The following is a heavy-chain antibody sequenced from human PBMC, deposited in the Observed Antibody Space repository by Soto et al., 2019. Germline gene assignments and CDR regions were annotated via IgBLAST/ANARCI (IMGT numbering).Heavy chain of an antibody. Sequence: HGESLKISCKGSGYSFTSYWIGWVRQMPGKDLEWMGIIYPGDSDTRYSPSFQDQVTISADKSISTAYLQCSSLKASDTSMYSCARLISTPDPYYYFDYWCQGTLVTVSS. V-gene: IGHV5-51*01. CDR1: GYSFTSYW. D-gene: IGHD2-21*01. CDR2: IYPGDSDT. J-gene: IGHJ4*02. CDR3: ARLISTPDPYYYFDY.